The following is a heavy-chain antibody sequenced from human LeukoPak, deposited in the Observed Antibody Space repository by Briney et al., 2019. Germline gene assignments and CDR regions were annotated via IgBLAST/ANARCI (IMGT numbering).Heavy chain of an antibody. J-gene: IGHJ4*02. CDR2: IYHSGRT. D-gene: IGHD2-2*01. Sequence: SETLSLTCTVSGYSISSGYYWGWIRQPPGKGLEWIGSIYHSGRTYYNPSLKSRVTISVDTSKNQSSRKLSSVTAADTALYYCARHPDCSSTSCYPYFDCWGQGTLVTVSS. CDR3: ARHPDCSSTSCYPYFDC. CDR1: GYSISSGYY. V-gene: IGHV4-38-2*02.